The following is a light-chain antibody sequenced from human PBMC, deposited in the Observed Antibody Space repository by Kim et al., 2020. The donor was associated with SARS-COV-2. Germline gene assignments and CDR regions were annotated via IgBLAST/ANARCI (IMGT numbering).Light chain of an antibody. CDR2: DVN. CDR1: SSDVGRYNF. CDR3: LSYTSSDVWL. J-gene: IGLJ3*02. Sequence: QSALTQPATVSGSPGQSITISCTGTSSDVGRYNFVSWYQHHPGKVPQLMIYDVNKRPSGVSSRFSGSKSGNTASLTISGLQAEDESDYYCLSYTSSDVWLFGGGTQLTVL. V-gene: IGLV2-14*03.